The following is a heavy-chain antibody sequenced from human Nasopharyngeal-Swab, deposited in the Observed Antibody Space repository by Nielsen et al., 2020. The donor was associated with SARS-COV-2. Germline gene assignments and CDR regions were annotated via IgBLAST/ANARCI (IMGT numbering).Heavy chain of an antibody. CDR2: INAGNGNT. D-gene: IGHD6-13*01. Sequence: WVRQAPGQRLEWMGWINAGNGNTKYSQKFQGRVTITRDTSASTAYMELSSLRSEDTAVYYCANSTSSSSLRWSDPWGQGTPVTVSS. CDR3: ANSTSSSSLRWSDP. V-gene: IGHV1-3*01. J-gene: IGHJ5*02.